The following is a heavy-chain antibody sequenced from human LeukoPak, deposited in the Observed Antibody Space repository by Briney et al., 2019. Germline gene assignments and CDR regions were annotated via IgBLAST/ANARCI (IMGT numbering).Heavy chain of an antibody. CDR2: IYYSGRI. V-gene: IGHV4-39*01. CDR3: GRQVAGSYGDYYDY. Sequence: SSETLSFTCTVSGGSISSSSYYWGWIRLPPGKGLEWIGSIYYSGRIYYNPSLRSRVTISLDTSKNQFSLKLSSVTAADTGVYYCGRQVAGSYGDYYDYWGQGTLVTVSS. D-gene: IGHD6-19*01. CDR1: GGSISSSSYY. J-gene: IGHJ4*02.